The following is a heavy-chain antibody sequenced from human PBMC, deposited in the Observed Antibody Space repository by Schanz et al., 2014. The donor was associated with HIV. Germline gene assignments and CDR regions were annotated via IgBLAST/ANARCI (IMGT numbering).Heavy chain of an antibody. Sequence: EVQLLESGGGLVQPGGSLRLSWAASGLTLSSYGMSWVRQAPGKGLERVPSISGGSGSTFYADSVKGRFTISRVNSKNTLYLQMNSLRAEDTAIYYCAKTSITLGMDVWGQGTTVTVSS. V-gene: IGHV3-23*01. CDR2: ISGGSGST. CDR1: GLTLSSYG. D-gene: IGHD1-20*01. CDR3: AKTSITLGMDV. J-gene: IGHJ6*02.